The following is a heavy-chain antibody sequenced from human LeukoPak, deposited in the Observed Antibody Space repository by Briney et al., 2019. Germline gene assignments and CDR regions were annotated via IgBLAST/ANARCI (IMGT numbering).Heavy chain of an antibody. CDR2: ISYDGSNK. Sequence: GGSLRLSCAASGFTFSSYAMHWVRQAPGKGLEWVGVISYDGSNKYYADSVKGRFTISRDNSKNTLYLQMNSLRAEDTAVYYCARSYDFWSGYTDYWGQGTLVTVSS. CDR1: GFTFSSYA. V-gene: IGHV3-30-3*01. D-gene: IGHD3-3*01. CDR3: ARSYDFWSGYTDY. J-gene: IGHJ4*02.